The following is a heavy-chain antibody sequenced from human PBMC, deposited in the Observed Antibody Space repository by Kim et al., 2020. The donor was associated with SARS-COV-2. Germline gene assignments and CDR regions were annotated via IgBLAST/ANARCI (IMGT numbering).Heavy chain of an antibody. CDR2: T. J-gene: IGHJ5*02. Sequence: TNDNPSLKSRVTISADTSKNQFSRKVSSVTAADTAVYYCARGLRKTGFDPWGQGTLVTVSS. V-gene: IGHV4-34*01. CDR3: ARGLRKTGFDP.